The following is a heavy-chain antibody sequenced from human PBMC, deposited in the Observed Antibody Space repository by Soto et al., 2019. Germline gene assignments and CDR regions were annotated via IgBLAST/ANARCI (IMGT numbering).Heavy chain of an antibody. V-gene: IGHV1-69*02. CDR1: GGTFSSYT. Sequence: QVQLVQSGAEVKKPGSSVKVSCKASGGTFSSYTISWVRQAPGQGLEWMGRIIPILGIANYAQKFRGRAPXTADKSTSTAYMELSSLRSEDTAVYYCASVESMDVWGQGTTVTVS. D-gene: IGHD2-15*01. CDR2: IIPILGIA. CDR3: ASVESMDV. J-gene: IGHJ6*01.